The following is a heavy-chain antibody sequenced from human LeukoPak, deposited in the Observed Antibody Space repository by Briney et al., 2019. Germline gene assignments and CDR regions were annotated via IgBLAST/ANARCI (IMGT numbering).Heavy chain of an antibody. CDR3: ARDLIIAAAGFDYYGMDV. V-gene: IGHV3-21*01. D-gene: IGHD6-13*01. J-gene: IGHJ6*02. CDR2: ISSSSSYI. Sequence: GGSLRLSCAASGFTFSSYSMNWVRQAPGKGLEWVSSISSSSSYIYYADSVKGRFTISRDNAKNSLYPQMNSLRAEDTAVYYCARDLIIAAAGFDYYGMDVWGQGTTVTVSS. CDR1: GFTFSSYS.